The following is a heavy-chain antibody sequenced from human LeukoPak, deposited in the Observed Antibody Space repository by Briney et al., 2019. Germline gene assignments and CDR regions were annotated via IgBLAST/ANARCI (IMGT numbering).Heavy chain of an antibody. J-gene: IGHJ4*02. CDR3: ARDGWWSRTPSV. Sequence: PGGSLRLSCAASGFTFSSYTMSWVRQAPGKGLEWVSSISSSSSYIYYADSVKGRFTISRDNSKNTLYLQMNSLRAEDTAVYYCARDGWWSRTPSVWGQGTLVTVSS. CDR1: GFTFSSYT. CDR2: ISSSSSYI. D-gene: IGHD2-8*02. V-gene: IGHV3-21*04.